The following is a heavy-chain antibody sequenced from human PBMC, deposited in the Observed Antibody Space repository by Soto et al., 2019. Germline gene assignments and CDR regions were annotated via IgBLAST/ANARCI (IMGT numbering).Heavy chain of an antibody. CDR2: IWYDGSNK. CDR1: GFTFSSYG. J-gene: IGHJ6*02. Sequence: PGGSLRLSCAASGFTFSSYGMHWVRQAPGKGLEWVAVIWYDGSNKYYADSVKGRFTISRDNSKNTLYLQMNSLRAEDTAVYYCAREEGHYLYYGMDVWGPGTTVTVSS. V-gene: IGHV3-33*01. CDR3: AREEGHYLYYGMDV.